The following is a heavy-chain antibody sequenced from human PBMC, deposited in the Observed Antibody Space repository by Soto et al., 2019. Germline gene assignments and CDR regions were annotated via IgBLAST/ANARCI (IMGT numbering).Heavy chain of an antibody. J-gene: IGHJ4*02. CDR1: GYTLTELS. Sequence: GASVKVSCKVSGYTLTELSMHWVRQAPGKGLEWMGGFDPEDGETIYAQKFQGRVTMTEDTSTDTAYMELSSLRSEDTAVYYCATGDPRSGYYSYYFDYWGQGTLVTVS. V-gene: IGHV1-24*01. CDR3: ATGDPRSGYYSYYFDY. D-gene: IGHD3-22*01. CDR2: FDPEDGET.